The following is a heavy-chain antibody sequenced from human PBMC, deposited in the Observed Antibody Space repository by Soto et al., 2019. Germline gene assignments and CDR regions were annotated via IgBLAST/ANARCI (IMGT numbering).Heavy chain of an antibody. D-gene: IGHD3-10*01. V-gene: IGHV5-10-1*01. Sequence: LGESLKISCKGSGYSFTSYWVSWVRQMPGKGLEWMGYIDPSDSYTNYSPSFQGHVTISADKSINTAYLQWSSLKASDTAMYYCAGFDGSGSYMGWFDPWGQGTLVTVSS. CDR1: GYSFTSYW. CDR3: AGFDGSGSYMGWFDP. CDR2: IDPSDSYT. J-gene: IGHJ5*02.